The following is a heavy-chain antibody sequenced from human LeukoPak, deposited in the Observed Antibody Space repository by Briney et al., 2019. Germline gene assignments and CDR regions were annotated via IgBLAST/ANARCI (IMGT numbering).Heavy chain of an antibody. J-gene: IGHJ4*02. CDR2: IKHDGSEK. D-gene: IGHD3-22*01. Sequence: PGGSLRLSCAASGFTFSTYWMSWLRQAPGKGLEWVANIKHDGSEKYYVDSVKGRFTISRDNAKNSLYLQMNSLRAEDTAVYYCARAGYYDSSGYPPPPCHFDYWGQGTLVTVSS. CDR1: GFTFSTYW. V-gene: IGHV3-7*01. CDR3: ARAGYYDSSGYPPPPCHFDY.